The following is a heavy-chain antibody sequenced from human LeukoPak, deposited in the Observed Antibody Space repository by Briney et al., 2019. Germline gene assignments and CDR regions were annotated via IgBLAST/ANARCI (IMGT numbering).Heavy chain of an antibody. V-gene: IGHV1-18*01. D-gene: IGHD3-10*01. CDR2: ISTSNGDT. J-gene: IGHJ3*02. CDR1: GYNFDNYG. CDR3: ARDYYYGSAQRAFDI. Sequence: ASVKVSCKASGYNFDNYGINWVRQAPGQGLEWMGWISTSNGDTNIPQKFQGRVTMTRDTSTSIVYMELSSLRSDDTAVYYCARDYYYGSAQRAFDIWGQGTMVTVSS.